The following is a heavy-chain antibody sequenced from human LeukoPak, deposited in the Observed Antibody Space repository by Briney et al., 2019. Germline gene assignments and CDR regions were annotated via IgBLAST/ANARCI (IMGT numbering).Heavy chain of an antibody. V-gene: IGHV3-21*01. Sequence: PGESLRLSCAASGFTFSRYTMNWVRQAPGKGLEWVSSISSSSSYIYYADSVKGRFTISRDNAKNPLYLQMNSLRAEDTAVYYCARSTAYYYDSSGYYPFDDWGQGTPVTVSS. D-gene: IGHD3-22*01. CDR1: GFTFSRYT. CDR3: ARSTAYYYDSSGYYPFDD. J-gene: IGHJ4*02. CDR2: ISSSSSYI.